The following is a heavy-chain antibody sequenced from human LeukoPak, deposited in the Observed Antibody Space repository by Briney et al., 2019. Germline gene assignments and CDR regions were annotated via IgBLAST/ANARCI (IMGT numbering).Heavy chain of an antibody. Sequence: PSETLSLTCTVSRGSISGSIRSFYWSWLRQPPGKGLEWIGYISSSGSTHDNPSLRSRVTISLDASKNQFFLTLSSVSAADTALYYCARIPLAYSGAYYFDYWGQGTLSPSPQ. J-gene: IGHJ4*02. CDR1: RGSISGSIRSFY. CDR2: ISSSGST. D-gene: IGHD1-26*01. CDR3: ARIPLAYSGAYYFDY. V-gene: IGHV4-4*09.